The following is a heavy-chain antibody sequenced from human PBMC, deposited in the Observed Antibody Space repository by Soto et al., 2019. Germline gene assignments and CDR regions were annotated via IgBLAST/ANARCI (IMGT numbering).Heavy chain of an antibody. J-gene: IGHJ4*02. Sequence: QVQVVQSGAEVKEPGSSVKVSCKASGDIFTTYAINWVRQAPGQGLVWMGGIKPAIGSANYAPTFQGRLTITADDLTATAYMDLPSLTSEDTAVYYCARGLLVGHETVDYWGQGTLVTVSS. CDR2: IKPAIGSA. D-gene: IGHD1-26*01. V-gene: IGHV1-69*01. CDR3: ARGLLVGHETVDY. CDR1: GDIFTTYA.